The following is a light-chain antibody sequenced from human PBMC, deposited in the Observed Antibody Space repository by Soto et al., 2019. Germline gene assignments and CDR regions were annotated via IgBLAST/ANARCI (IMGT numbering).Light chain of an antibody. Sequence: IVLTQSPGTLSFPPGEMATLSFRAIQSVTSSYLAWYQQKPGQAPRLLIYGASTRATGIPARFSGSGSGTEFTLTISSLQSEDFAVYYCQQYNNWPSITFGQGTRLEIK. V-gene: IGKV3-15*01. CDR1: QSVTSSY. J-gene: IGKJ5*01. CDR2: GAS. CDR3: QQYNNWPSIT.